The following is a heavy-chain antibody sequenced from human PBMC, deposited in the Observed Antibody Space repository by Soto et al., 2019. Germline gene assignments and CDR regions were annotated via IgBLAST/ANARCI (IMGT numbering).Heavy chain of an antibody. D-gene: IGHD1-26*01. Sequence: EVQLVESGGGLVQPGGSLRLSCAASGFTFSSYWMSWVRQDPGKGLEWVANIKQDGSEKYYVDSVKGRFTSSRDTAKNARYPQTNSLRADDTAVYDCATHTWGESPFDSWGKGTPVTVSS. CDR2: IKQDGSEK. J-gene: IGHJ4*02. CDR1: GFTFSSYW. V-gene: IGHV3-7*03. CDR3: ATHTWGESPFDS.